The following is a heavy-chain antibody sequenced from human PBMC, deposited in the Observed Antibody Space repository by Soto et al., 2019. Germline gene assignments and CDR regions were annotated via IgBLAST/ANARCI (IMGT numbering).Heavy chain of an antibody. CDR1: GGSISSYY. D-gene: IGHD3-16*01. Sequence: QVQLQESGPGLVKPSETLSLACTVSGGSISSYYWNWIRQPPGKGLEWIGYIYYSGSTNYNPSLTSTVITPVDTSKNQFSLKLSSVTAADTAVYYCARDGGTSGMDVWGQGTTVTVSS. CDR3: ARDGGTSGMDV. CDR2: IYYSGST. J-gene: IGHJ6*02. V-gene: IGHV4-59*01.